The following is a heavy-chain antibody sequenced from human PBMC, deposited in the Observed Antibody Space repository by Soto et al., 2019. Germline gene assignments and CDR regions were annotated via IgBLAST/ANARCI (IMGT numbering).Heavy chain of an antibody. J-gene: IGHJ6*02. CDR3: ARTSAAGKYYYGMDV. V-gene: IGHV5-51*01. D-gene: IGHD6-13*01. CDR1: GYSFTSYW. CDR2: IYPGDSDT. Sequence: GESLKISCKGSGYSFTSYWIGWVRQMPGKGLEWMGIIYPGDSDTRYSPSFQGQVTISADKSISTAYLQWSSLKASDTAMYYCARTSAAGKYYYGMDVWGLGTLVTVSS.